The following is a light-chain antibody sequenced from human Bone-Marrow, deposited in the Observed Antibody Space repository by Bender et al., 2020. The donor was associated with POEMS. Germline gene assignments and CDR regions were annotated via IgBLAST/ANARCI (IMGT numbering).Light chain of an antibody. V-gene: IGLV1-44*01. CDR1: TSNIGQNY. Sequence: QSVLTQPPSASGTPGQRVSISCSGGTSNIGQNYVSWYRHFPGTAPTLLIFRNHQRPSGVSDRFSGSMSGTSASLAISGLHSEDEADYYCVAWDDTLNGWVFGGGTKLTVL. CDR2: RNH. CDR3: VAWDDTLNGWV. J-gene: IGLJ2*01.